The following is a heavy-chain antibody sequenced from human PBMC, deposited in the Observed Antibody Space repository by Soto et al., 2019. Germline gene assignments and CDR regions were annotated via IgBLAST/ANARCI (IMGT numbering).Heavy chain of an antibody. CDR3: ERKQHGYNHLDY. J-gene: IGHJ4*02. V-gene: IGHV5-51*01. CDR1: GCGLTTYL. CDR2: IHSGYSDI. Sequence: PVESLKSSFKFSGCGLTTYLVVFVLQMPGKGLEWMGLIHSGYSDIRYSPSFQGLVTISADTSISTDYLQWSSLRASDTAMYYCERKQHGYNHLDYSGQRPLV. D-gene: IGHD5-12*01.